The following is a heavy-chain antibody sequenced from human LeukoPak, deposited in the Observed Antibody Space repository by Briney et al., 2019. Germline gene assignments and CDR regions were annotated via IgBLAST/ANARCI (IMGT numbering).Heavy chain of an antibody. J-gene: IGHJ5*02. CDR3: ASFPGYSYGSSWFDP. CDR1: GFTVSDYS. Sequence: GGSLRLSCAASGFTVSDYSMSWVRQAPGKGLEWVSAISGSGSYTDYADSVKGRFTISRDNTKNTLYLQMNSLRAEDTAVYYCASFPGYSYGSSWFDPWGQGTLVTVSS. CDR2: ISGSGSYT. V-gene: IGHV3-23*01. D-gene: IGHD5-18*01.